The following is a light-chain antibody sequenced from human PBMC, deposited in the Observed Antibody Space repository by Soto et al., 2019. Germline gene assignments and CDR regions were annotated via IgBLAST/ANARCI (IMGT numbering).Light chain of an antibody. J-gene: IGKJ1*01. CDR3: QHYGTSPGT. Sequence: EIVLTQSPGTLSLSPRERATLSCRASQSIDSKYVGWYQQKPGQTPRLLIYGASSRATGIPDRFSGIGSATDITLTISRLEPEVFAVYYCQHYGTSPGTFGQGNKVEIK. CDR1: QSIDSKY. CDR2: GAS. V-gene: IGKV3-20*01.